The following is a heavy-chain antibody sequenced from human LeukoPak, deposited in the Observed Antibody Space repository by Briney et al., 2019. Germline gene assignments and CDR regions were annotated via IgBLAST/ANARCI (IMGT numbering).Heavy chain of an antibody. CDR3: ARGRSIAARRRYYYYYMDV. Sequence: SETLSLTCAVYGGSFSGYYWSWIRQPPGKGLEWIGEINHSGSTNYNPSLKSRVTISVDTFKNQFSLKLSSVTAADTAVYYCARGRSIAARRRYYYYYMDVWGKGTTVTVSS. D-gene: IGHD6-6*01. J-gene: IGHJ6*03. CDR1: GGSFSGYY. CDR2: INHSGST. V-gene: IGHV4-34*01.